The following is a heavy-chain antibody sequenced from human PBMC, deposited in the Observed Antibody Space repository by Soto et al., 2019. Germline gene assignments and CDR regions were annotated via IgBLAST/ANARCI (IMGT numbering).Heavy chain of an antibody. Sequence: QVQLQESGPGLVKPSETLSLTCTVSGGSISSCYWNWIRQPPGKGLEWIGYIYYSGNTNYNPSLKSRVTISVDTSKNQFSLKLSSVTAADTAVYYCARDRLANWFDPWGQGTLVTVSS. J-gene: IGHJ5*02. V-gene: IGHV4-59*01. CDR2: IYYSGNT. CDR3: ARDRLANWFDP. D-gene: IGHD3-9*01. CDR1: GGSISSCY.